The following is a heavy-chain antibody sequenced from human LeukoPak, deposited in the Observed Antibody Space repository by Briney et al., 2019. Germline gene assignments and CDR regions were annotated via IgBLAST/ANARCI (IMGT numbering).Heavy chain of an antibody. Sequence: GGSLRLSCAASGFTFSTYWMHWVHQVPGKGLVWVSRINSDGSSTTYADSVKGRFTISRDNVENTLYLQMNSLRAEDTAVYYCARGRRYFDYWGQGTLVTVSS. CDR2: INSDGSST. J-gene: IGHJ4*02. CDR1: GFTFSTYW. V-gene: IGHV3-74*01. CDR3: ARGRRYFDY.